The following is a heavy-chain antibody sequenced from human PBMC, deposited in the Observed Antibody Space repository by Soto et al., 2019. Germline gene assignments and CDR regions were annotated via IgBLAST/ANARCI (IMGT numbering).Heavy chain of an antibody. V-gene: IGHV3-15*07. CDR2: IKSKTDGGTT. D-gene: IGHD3-22*01. Sequence: EVQLVESGGGLVKPGGSLRLSCAPSGFTFSNAWMNWVRQAPGKGLEWVGRIKSKTDGGTTDYAAPVKGRFTISRDDSKNTLYLQMNSLKTEDTAVYYCTTTGIRYYYDSSGYYFGYWGQGTLVTVSS. CDR1: GFTFSNAW. CDR3: TTTGIRYYYDSSGYYFGY. J-gene: IGHJ4*02.